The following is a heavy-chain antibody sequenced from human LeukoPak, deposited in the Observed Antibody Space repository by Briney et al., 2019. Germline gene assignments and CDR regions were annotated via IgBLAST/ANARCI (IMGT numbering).Heavy chain of an antibody. V-gene: IGHV3-21*01. CDR2: ISSSSSYI. CDR1: GFTFSSYS. Sequence: GGTLRLSCAASGFTFSSYSMNWVRQAPGKGLEWVSSISSSSSYIYYADSVKGRFTISRDNAKNSLYLQMNSLRAEDTAVYYCARDAPGFKVWVNVFDIWGQGTMVTVSS. CDR3: ARDAPGFKVWVNVFDI. D-gene: IGHD1-14*01. J-gene: IGHJ3*02.